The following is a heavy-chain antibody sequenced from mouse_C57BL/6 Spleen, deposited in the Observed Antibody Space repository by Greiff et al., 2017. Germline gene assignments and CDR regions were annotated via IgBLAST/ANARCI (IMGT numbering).Heavy chain of an antibody. V-gene: IGHV2-4*01. CDR1: GFSLTSYG. Sequence: VQLVESGPGLVQPSQSLSITCTVSGFSLTSYGVHWVRLPPGKGLEWLGVVWSGGSTDYNAAFISRLSISKDNSKSQVFFKMNSLQADDTAIYYCAKDGYYVFAYWGQGTLVTVSA. J-gene: IGHJ3*01. CDR2: VWSGGST. D-gene: IGHD2-3*01. CDR3: AKDGYYVFAY.